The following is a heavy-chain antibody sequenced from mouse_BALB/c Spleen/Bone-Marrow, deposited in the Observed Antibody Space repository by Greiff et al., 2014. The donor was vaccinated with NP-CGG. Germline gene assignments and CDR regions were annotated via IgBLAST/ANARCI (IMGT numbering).Heavy chain of an antibody. CDR1: GFNIKDIY. CDR3: AGYDYGWYFSV. D-gene: IGHD2-4*01. Sequence: DVKLVESGAELVKPGASVKLSCTASGFNIKDIYMHWVKQRPEQGLEWIGRIDPANGNTKYDPKFQSKATITADTSSNTAYLQLSSLTSEDTAVYYGAGYDYGWYFSVWGAGPTVTVSS. V-gene: IGHV14-3*02. CDR2: IDPANGNT. J-gene: IGHJ1*01.